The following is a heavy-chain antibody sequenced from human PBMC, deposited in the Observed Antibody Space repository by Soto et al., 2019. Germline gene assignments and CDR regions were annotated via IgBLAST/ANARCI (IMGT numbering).Heavy chain of an antibody. D-gene: IGHD5-18*01. V-gene: IGHV4-34*01. Sequence: PAETLSLTCTVYGGSFVGYYCNFVGHPPFKWLEWIVEINHSGSTNYNPSPKSRVTISVDTSKNKFSLKLSSVTAADTAVYYCARWRQLWLLHYYYYYGIDVWGQGTTVTVSS. J-gene: IGHJ6*02. CDR3: ARWRQLWLLHYYYYYGIDV. CDR2: INHSGST. CDR1: GGSFVGYY.